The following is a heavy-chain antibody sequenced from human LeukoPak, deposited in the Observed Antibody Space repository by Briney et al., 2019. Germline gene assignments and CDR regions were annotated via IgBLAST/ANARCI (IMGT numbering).Heavy chain of an antibody. CDR1: GFTFSNSW. J-gene: IGHJ4*02. CDR2: IGSDGDSI. V-gene: IGHV3-74*01. D-gene: IGHD6-19*01. CDR3: AKVRVAVAGYFDY. Sequence: GGSLRLSCAASGFTFSNSWMHWVRQVPGKGLVWVSRIGSDGDSINYADSVKGRLTISRDNGKSTLYLQMNSLRAEDTAVYYCAKVRVAVAGYFDYWGQGTLVTVSS.